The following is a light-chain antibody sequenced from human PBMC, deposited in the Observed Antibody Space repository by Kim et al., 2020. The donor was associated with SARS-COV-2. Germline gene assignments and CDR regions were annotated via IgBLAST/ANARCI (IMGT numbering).Light chain of an antibody. CDR3: QQYGSSPRT. J-gene: IGKJ2*01. CDR1: QSVSSSY. V-gene: IGKV3-20*01. Sequence: EIVLTQSPGTLSLSPGERATLSCRASQSVSSSYLAWYQQEPGQAPRLLIYGASSRATGIPDRFSGSGSGTDFTLTISRLEPEDFAVYYCQQYGSSPRTFGQGTKLEI. CDR2: GAS.